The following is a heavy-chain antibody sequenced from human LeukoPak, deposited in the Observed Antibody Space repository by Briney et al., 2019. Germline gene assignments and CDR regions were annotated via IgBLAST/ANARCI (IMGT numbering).Heavy chain of an antibody. CDR1: GGSFSGYY. CDR2: INHSGGT. D-gene: IGHD3-3*01. J-gene: IGHJ3*02. CDR3: ARRKPPMGYDFWSGYPLGAFDI. Sequence: SETLSLTCTVYGGSFSGYYWSWIRQPPGKGLEWIGEINHSGGTNYNPSLKSRVTISVDTSKNQFSLKLSSVTAADTAVYYCARRKPPMGYDFWSGYPLGAFDIWGQGTMVTVSS. V-gene: IGHV4-34*01.